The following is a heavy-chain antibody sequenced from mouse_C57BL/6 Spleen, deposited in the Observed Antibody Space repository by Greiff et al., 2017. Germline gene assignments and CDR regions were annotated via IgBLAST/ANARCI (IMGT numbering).Heavy chain of an antibody. CDR3: ARLYYYFDY. V-gene: IGHV5-16*01. CDR1: GFTFSDYY. Sequence: EVQRVESEGGLVQPGSSMKLSCTASGFTFSDYYMAWVRQVPEKGLEWVANINYDGSSTYYLDSLKSRFIISRDNAKNILYLQMSSLKSEDTATYYCARLYYYFDYWGQGTTLTVSS. J-gene: IGHJ2*01. CDR2: INYDGSST.